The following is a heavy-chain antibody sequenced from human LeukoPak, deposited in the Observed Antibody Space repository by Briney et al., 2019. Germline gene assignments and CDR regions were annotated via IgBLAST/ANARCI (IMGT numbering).Heavy chain of an antibody. CDR2: ISYDGSNK. CDR3: ARIKLSAFDY. Sequence: GGSLRLSCAASGFTFSSYAMHWVRQAPGKGLEWVAVISYDGSNKYYADSVKGRFTISRDNSKNTLYLQMNSLRAEDTAVYYCARIKLSAFDYWGQGTLVTVSS. CDR1: GFTFSSYA. V-gene: IGHV3-30-3*01. J-gene: IGHJ4*02. D-gene: IGHD2/OR15-2a*01.